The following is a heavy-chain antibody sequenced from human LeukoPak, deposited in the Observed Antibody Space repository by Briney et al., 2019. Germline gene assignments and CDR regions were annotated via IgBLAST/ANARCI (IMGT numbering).Heavy chain of an antibody. J-gene: IGHJ4*02. CDR2: MYNSGSA. CDR1: GGSISSYY. D-gene: IGHD6-19*01. CDR3: AREGSSGPLDY. V-gene: IGHV4-59*01. Sequence: SETLSLTCTVSGGSISSYYWSWIRQPPGKGLEWIGYMYNSGSANYNPSLKSRVTISVDTSKNQFSLKLSSVTAADTAVYYCAREGSSGPLDYWGQGALVTVSS.